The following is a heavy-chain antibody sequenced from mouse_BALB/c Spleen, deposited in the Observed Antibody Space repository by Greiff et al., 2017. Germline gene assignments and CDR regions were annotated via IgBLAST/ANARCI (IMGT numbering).Heavy chain of an antibody. CDR2: IDPETGGT. V-gene: IGHV1-15*01. CDR3: TRWRGYFDY. Sequence: VQLKQSGAELVRPGASVTLSCKASGYTFTDYEMHWVKQTPVHGLEWIGAIDPETGGTAYNQKFKGKATLTADKSSSTAYMELRSLTSEDSAVYYCTRWRGYFDYWGQGTTLTVSS. CDR1: GYTFTDYE. J-gene: IGHJ2*01.